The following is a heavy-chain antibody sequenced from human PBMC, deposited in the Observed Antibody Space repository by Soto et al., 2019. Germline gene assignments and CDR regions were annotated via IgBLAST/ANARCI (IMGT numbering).Heavy chain of an antibody. V-gene: IGHV4-59*01. CDR1: GGSMRNYF. J-gene: IGHJ4*02. CDR3: AAGEASSRNLAPYYLDF. D-gene: IGHD6-13*01. Sequence: ASETLSLTCTVSGGSMRNYFWTWIRQPPGKGLEWIGYIHYSGTTSFSPSYNPSLRSRVTISEDTSKNQFSLKLLSVTTADTAVYFCAAGEASSRNLAPYYLDFWGQGTLVTVSS. CDR2: IHYSGTT.